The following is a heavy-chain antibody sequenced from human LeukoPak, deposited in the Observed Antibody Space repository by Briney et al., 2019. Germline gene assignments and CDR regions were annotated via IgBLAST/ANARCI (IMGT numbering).Heavy chain of an antibody. J-gene: IGHJ4*02. CDR3: ATSGNYYLKY. CDR1: GFTFSTYS. CDR2: ITSSSTNI. D-gene: IGHD1-26*01. V-gene: IGHV3-48*02. Sequence: GGSLRLSCAASGFTFSTYSMNWVRQAPGKGLEWVSHITSSSTNIYYADSVKGRFTISRDNAKNALSLQTNSLRDEDTAVYYCATSGNYYLKYWGQGTLVTVSS.